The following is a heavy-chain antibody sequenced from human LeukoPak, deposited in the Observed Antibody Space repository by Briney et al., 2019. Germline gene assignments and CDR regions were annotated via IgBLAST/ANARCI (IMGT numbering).Heavy chain of an antibody. V-gene: IGHV4-59*01. D-gene: IGHD1-26*01. Sequence: PSETLSLTCTVSGVSISSYYWSWIRQPPGKELEWIGYIYYSGSTNYNPSLKSRVTISVDTSKNQFSLKLSSVTAADTAVYYCARVQGGATTYWGQGTLVTVSS. CDR3: ARVQGGATTY. CDR1: GVSISSYY. J-gene: IGHJ4*02. CDR2: IYYSGST.